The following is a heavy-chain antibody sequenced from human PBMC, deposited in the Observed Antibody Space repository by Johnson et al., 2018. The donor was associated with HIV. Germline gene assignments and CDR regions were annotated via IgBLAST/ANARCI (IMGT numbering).Heavy chain of an antibody. CDR3: AKDRGGGWYGEYNFDS. Sequence: QLVESGGGLVQPGRSLRLSCAASGFTFDDYAMHWVRQAPGKGLEWVSGISWNSGSIGYADSVKGRFTISRDNAKNTLYLQMNSLRAEDTAVYYCAKDRGGGWYGEYNFDSWGQGTMVTVSS. V-gene: IGHV3-9*01. CDR1: GFTFDDYA. D-gene: IGHD6-19*01. J-gene: IGHJ3*02. CDR2: ISWNSGSI.